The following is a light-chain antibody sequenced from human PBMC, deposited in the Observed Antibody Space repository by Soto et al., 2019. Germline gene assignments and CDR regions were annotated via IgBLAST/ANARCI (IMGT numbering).Light chain of an antibody. V-gene: IGKV3-15*01. CDR2: GAS. CDR1: QSVSSN. J-gene: IGKJ5*01. CDR3: QQYNNWPIT. Sequence: EIVMTQSPATLSVSPGERATLSCRASQSVSSNLAWYQQKPGQAPRLLIYGASTRATGIPARFSGSGSGPEFTLTISSLQYEDFAVYSCQQYNNWPITFGKGKRLQI.